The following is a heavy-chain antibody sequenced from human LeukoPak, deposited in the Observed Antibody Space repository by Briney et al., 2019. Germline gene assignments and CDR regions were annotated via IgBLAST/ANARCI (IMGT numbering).Heavy chain of an antibody. CDR3: VKRDGSGSYDY. CDR1: GFTFSRCA. Sequence: GGSLRLACSASGFTFSRCAMYWVRQAPGKGLQYVSAINNNGGSTYYADSVKGRFTISRDNSKNTLYLQMSSLRAEDTAVYYCVKRDGSGSYDYWGQGTLVTVSS. V-gene: IGHV3-64D*06. CDR2: INNNGGST. J-gene: IGHJ4*02. D-gene: IGHD3-10*01.